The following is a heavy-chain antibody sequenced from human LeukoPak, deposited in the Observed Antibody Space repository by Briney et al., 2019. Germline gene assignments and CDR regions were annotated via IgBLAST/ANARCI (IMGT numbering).Heavy chain of an antibody. CDR1: GGTFSSYA. CDR3: ARARSDYYYYCYMDV. J-gene: IGHJ6*03. CDR2: IIPIFGTA. D-gene: IGHD5-24*01. Sequence: SVKVSCKASGGTFSSYAISWVRQAPGQGLEWMGGIIPIFGTANYAQKFQGRVTITADKSTSTAYMELSSLRSEDTAVYYCARARSDYYYYCYMDVWGKGTTVTVSS. V-gene: IGHV1-69*06.